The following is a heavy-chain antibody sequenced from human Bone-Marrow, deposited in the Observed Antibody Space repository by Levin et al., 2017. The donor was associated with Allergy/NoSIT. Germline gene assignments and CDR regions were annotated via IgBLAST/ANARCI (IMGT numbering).Heavy chain of an antibody. V-gene: IGHV3-23*01. CDR3: ARRYYDILTGRYGGFDY. Sequence: GESLKISCAASGFTFSSYAMSWVRQAPGKGLEWVSAISGSGGSTYYADSVKGRFTISRDNSKNTLYLQMNSLRAEDTAVYYCARRYYDILTGRYGGFDYWGQGTLVTVSS. D-gene: IGHD3-9*01. CDR1: GFTFSSYA. J-gene: IGHJ4*02. CDR2: ISGSGGST.